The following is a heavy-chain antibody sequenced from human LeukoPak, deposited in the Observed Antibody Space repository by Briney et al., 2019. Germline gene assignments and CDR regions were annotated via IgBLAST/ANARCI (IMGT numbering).Heavy chain of an antibody. CDR2: ISGNGGST. CDR3: ATRGNYYGYFDS. CDR1: GPTLDTYA. J-gene: IGHJ4*02. V-gene: IGHV3-23*01. Sequence: GGSLRLSCATSGPTLDTYAMTWVRQAPGKGLEWVSTISGNGGSTYYAGSVKGRFAISKDISKSTLYLAMNSLTGEDTAIYFCATRGNYYGYFDSWGQGTLVTVSS. D-gene: IGHD5-18*01.